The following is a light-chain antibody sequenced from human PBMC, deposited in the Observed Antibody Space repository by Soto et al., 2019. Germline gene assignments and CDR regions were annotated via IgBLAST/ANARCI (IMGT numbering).Light chain of an antibody. CDR2: AAS. V-gene: IGKV1-27*01. CDR1: HDIMNF. Sequence: DIQMTQSPTSLSASVGDRVTITYRASHDIMNFVAWYQQKPGKAPKLLIYAASTLQSGVPSRFSGSGSGTDFTLTINSLQPEDVATYSCQKYSSVPVFGPGTKVEIK. J-gene: IGKJ3*01. CDR3: QKYSSVPV.